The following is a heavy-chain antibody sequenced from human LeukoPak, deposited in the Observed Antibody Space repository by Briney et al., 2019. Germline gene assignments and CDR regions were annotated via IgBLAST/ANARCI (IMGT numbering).Heavy chain of an antibody. V-gene: IGHV3-53*01. CDR2: IYSGGST. CDR1: GFIFSSYG. D-gene: IGHD2-15*01. CDR3: AKVVVVAARGRWFDP. Sequence: GGSLRLSCAASGFIFSSYGMKWVRQAPGKGLEWVPVIYSGGSTYYADSVKGRFTISRDNSKNTLYLQMNSLRAEDTAVYYCAKVVVVAARGRWFDPWGQGTLVTVSS. J-gene: IGHJ5*02.